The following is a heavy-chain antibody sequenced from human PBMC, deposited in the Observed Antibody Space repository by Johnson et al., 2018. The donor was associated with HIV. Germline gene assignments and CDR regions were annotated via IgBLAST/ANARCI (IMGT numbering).Heavy chain of an antibody. Sequence: QMQLVESGGGVVQPGRSLRLSCAASGFTFSSYAVHWVRQAPGKGLEWVAVISYDAKNKYYADSVKGRFTISRDNAKNPLYLQMNSLRVEDTALYYCARGGARNAFDIWGQGTMVTVSS. V-gene: IGHV3-30*04. CDR2: ISYDAKNK. CDR1: GFTFSSYA. D-gene: IGHD3-16*01. CDR3: ARGGARNAFDI. J-gene: IGHJ3*02.